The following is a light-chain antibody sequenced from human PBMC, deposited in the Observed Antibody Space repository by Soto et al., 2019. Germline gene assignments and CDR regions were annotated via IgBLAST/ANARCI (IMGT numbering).Light chain of an antibody. CDR3: QSYDSSLSGSV. CDR2: GNS. J-gene: IGLJ2*01. V-gene: IGLV1-40*01. Sequence: QSVLTQPPSVSGAPGQRVTISCTGSSSNIGAGYDVHWYQQLPGTAPKLLIYGNSNRPSGFPDRFSGSKSGTSASLAINGLQAEAWADYYCQSYDSSLSGSVVGGGTKVTVL. CDR1: SSNIGAGYD.